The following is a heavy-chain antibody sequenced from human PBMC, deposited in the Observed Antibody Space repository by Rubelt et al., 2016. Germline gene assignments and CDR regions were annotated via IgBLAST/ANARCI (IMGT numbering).Heavy chain of an antibody. CDR1: GYTFTSYG. CDR2: ISAYNGNT. Sequence: QVQLVQSGAEVKKPGASVKVSCKASGYTFTSYGISWVRQAPGQGLEWMGWISAYNGNTNYAQKLQGRVTMTTDTSTSTAYRELRSLRSDDTAVYYCARGARRYSMDPRNAFDIWGQGTMVTVSS. J-gene: IGHJ3*02. D-gene: IGHD4-11*01. CDR3: ARGARRYSMDPRNAFDI. V-gene: IGHV1-18*01.